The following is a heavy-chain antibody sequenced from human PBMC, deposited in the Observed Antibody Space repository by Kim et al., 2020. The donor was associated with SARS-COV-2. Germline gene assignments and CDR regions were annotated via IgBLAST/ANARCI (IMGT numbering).Heavy chain of an antibody. CDR3: ARDKPKWGAPLGGKTDAFGI. Sequence: SETLSLTCAVYGGSISSSNWWSWVRQPPGKGLEWIGEIYHSGSTNYNPSLKSRVTISVDKSKNQFSLKLSSVTAAATAVYYCARDKPKWGAPLGGKTDAFGIWGQGRMVTVSS. V-gene: IGHV4-4*02. CDR1: GGSISSSNW. J-gene: IGHJ3*02. D-gene: IGHD1-26*01. CDR2: IYHSGST.